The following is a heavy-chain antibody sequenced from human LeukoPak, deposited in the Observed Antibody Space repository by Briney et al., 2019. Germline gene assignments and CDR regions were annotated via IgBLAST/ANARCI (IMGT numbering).Heavy chain of an antibody. Sequence: ASVKVSCKVSGYTLTELSMHWVRQAPGKGLEWMGGFDPEDGETIYAQKFQGRVTMTEDTSTDTAYMELSSLRSEDTAVYYCATERITMVRGVIMRTPCDYWGQGTLVTVSS. CDR3: ATERITMVRGVIMRTPCDY. V-gene: IGHV1-24*01. J-gene: IGHJ4*02. D-gene: IGHD3-10*01. CDR2: FDPEDGET. CDR1: GYTLTELS.